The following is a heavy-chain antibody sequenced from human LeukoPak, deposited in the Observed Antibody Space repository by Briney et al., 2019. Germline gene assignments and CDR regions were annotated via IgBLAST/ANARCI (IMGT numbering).Heavy chain of an antibody. D-gene: IGHD2-2*01. CDR2: IIPIFGTA. Sequence: GASVKVSCKASGGTFSSYAISWVRQAPGQRLEWMGGIIPIFGTANYAQKFQGRVTITADESTSTAYMELSSLRSEDTAVYYCARSGVPPVPAATTYYYYYMDVWGKGTTVTISS. J-gene: IGHJ6*03. V-gene: IGHV1-69*13. CDR3: ARSGVPPVPAATTYYYYYMDV. CDR1: GGTFSSYA.